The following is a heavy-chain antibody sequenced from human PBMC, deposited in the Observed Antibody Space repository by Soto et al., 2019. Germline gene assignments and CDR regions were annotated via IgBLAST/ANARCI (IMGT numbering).Heavy chain of an antibody. J-gene: IGHJ5*02. CDR2: ISAYNGNT. Sequence: ASAKVSCKAYGYTFTSNGSSWVRQAPGQGLEWMGWISAYNGNTNYAQKLQGRVTMTTDTSTSTAYMELRSLRSDDTAVYYCARDPDYGDYVWGWFDPWGQGTLVTVSS. D-gene: IGHD4-17*01. CDR1: GYTFTSNG. V-gene: IGHV1-18*01. CDR3: ARDPDYGDYVWGWFDP.